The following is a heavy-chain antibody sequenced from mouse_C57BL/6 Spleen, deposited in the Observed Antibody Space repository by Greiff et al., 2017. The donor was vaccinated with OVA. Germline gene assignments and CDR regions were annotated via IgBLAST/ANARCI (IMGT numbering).Heavy chain of an antibody. CDR3: ARKGGPYWYFDV. CDR2: IDPSDSYT. V-gene: IGHV1-69*01. J-gene: IGHJ1*03. Sequence: VQLQQPGAELVMPGASVKLSCKASGYTFTSYWMHWVKQRPGQGLEWIGEIDPSDSYTNYNQKFKGKSTLTVDKSSSTAYMQLSSLTSEDSAVYYCARKGGPYWYFDVWGTGTTVTVSS. CDR1: GYTFTSYW. D-gene: IGHD3-3*01.